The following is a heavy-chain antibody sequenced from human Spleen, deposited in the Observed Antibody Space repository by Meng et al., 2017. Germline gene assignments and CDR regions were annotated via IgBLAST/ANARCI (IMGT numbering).Heavy chain of an antibody. Sequence: GESLKISCAASGFTFSSYAMSWVRQGPGKGLVWVSRINSDGSSTSYADSVKGRFTISRDNAKNTLYLQMNSLRAEDTAVYYCARASYYYGSGSYYNVGYGMDVWGQGTTVTVSS. CDR2: INSDGSST. D-gene: IGHD3-10*01. J-gene: IGHJ6*02. V-gene: IGHV3-74*01. CDR3: ARASYYYGSGSYYNVGYGMDV. CDR1: GFTFSSYA.